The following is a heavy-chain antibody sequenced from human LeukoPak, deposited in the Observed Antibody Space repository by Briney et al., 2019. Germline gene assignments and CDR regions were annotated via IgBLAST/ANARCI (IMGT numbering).Heavy chain of an antibody. CDR3: ARGATTGRGAFDI. CDR2: ISSSNSTI. Sequence: GGSLRLSCAASGFTFSNHSMNWVRQAPGKGLEWVSYISSSNSTIYYAGSVKGRFTISRDNAKNSLYLQMNSLRAEDTAVYYCARGATTGRGAFDIWGQGTMVTVSS. CDR1: GFTFSNHS. V-gene: IGHV3-48*01. J-gene: IGHJ3*02. D-gene: IGHD1-1*01.